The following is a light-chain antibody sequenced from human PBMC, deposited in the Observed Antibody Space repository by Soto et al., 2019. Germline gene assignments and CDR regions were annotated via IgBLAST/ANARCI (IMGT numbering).Light chain of an antibody. Sequence: QSALTQPASVSGSPGQSITISCTGPRSDVGTYNLVSWYQQHPGKAPKLMLYEGSKRPSGVSNRFSGSKSGNTASLTISGLQTEDEADYYCCSYVGSATDVFATGTKVTVL. CDR2: EGS. CDR1: RSDVGTYNL. CDR3: CSYVGSATDV. J-gene: IGLJ1*01. V-gene: IGLV2-23*01.